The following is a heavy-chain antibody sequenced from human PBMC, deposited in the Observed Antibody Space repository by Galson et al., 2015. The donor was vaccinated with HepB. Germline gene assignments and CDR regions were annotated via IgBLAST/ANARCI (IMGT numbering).Heavy chain of an antibody. V-gene: IGHV4-39*01. Sequence: ETLSLTCTVSGGSISSSSYYWGWIRQPPGKGLEWIGSIYYSGSTYYNPSLKSRVTISVDTSKNQFSLKLSSVTAADTAVYYCARHGPYVAAREHAFDIWGQGTMVTVSS. CDR2: IYYSGST. CDR3: ARHGPYVAAREHAFDI. J-gene: IGHJ3*02. D-gene: IGHD6-6*01. CDR1: GGSISSSSYY.